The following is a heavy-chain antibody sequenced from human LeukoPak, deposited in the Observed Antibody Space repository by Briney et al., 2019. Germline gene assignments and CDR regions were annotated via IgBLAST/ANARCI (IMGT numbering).Heavy chain of an antibody. Sequence: GGSLRLSCAASGFTFNKYTMSWVRQAPGKGLEWVGRIKSKTDGGTTDYAAPVKGRFTISRDDSKNTLHLQMNSLKTEDTAVYYCTTDGPSSGWWGDYWGQGTLVTVSS. J-gene: IGHJ4*02. CDR3: TTDGPSSGWWGDY. D-gene: IGHD6-19*01. V-gene: IGHV3-15*01. CDR2: IKSKTDGGTT. CDR1: GFTFNKYT.